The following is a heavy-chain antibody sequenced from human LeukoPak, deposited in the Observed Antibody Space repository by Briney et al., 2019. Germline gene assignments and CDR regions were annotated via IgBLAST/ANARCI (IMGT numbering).Heavy chain of an antibody. Sequence: ASVKVSCKASGYTFTSYYMHWVRQAPGQGLEWMGIINPSGGSTSYAQKFQGRVTMTRDTSTSTVYMELSSLRSEDTAVYYCAREQVSSGWWSPEGWFDPWGQGTLVTVSS. V-gene: IGHV1-46*01. D-gene: IGHD6-19*01. CDR1: GYTFTSYY. CDR3: AREQVSSGWWSPEGWFDP. J-gene: IGHJ5*02. CDR2: INPSGGST.